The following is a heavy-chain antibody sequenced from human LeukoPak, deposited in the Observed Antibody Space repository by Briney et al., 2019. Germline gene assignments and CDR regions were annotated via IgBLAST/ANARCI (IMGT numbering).Heavy chain of an antibody. J-gene: IGHJ3*01. V-gene: IGHV5-51*01. Sequence: HGESLKISCKGSGFRFANSWIGWVRQVSGKGLEWMGTIYPDDPDIRYSPSFQGQVTISGDKSSSTVYLQWNSLKASDTAMYFRAKKRSSGYYDSGGYAIDAFDVWGQGTMVTVSS. D-gene: IGHD3-22*01. CDR3: AKKRSSGYYDSGGYAIDAFDV. CDR1: GFRFANSW. CDR2: IYPDDPDI.